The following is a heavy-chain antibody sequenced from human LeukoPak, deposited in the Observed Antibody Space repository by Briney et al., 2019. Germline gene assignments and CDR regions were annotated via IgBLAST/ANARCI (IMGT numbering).Heavy chain of an antibody. D-gene: IGHD3-22*01. V-gene: IGHV1-18*01. CDR2: ISAYNGNT. Sequence: EASVKVSCKASGYTFTSYGISWVRQAPGQGLEWMGWISAYNGNTNYAQKLQGRVSMTTDTSTSTAYMELRSLRSDDTAVYYCARDYYDSSGYYLRFDYWGQGTLVTVSS. J-gene: IGHJ4*02. CDR1: GYTFTSYG. CDR3: ARDYYDSSGYYLRFDY.